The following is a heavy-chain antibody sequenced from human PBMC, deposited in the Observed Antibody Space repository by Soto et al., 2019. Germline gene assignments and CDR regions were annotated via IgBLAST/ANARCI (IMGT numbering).Heavy chain of an antibody. CDR3: ARENVVVVAATQGPFDY. CDR2: IYDSGTT. V-gene: IGHV4-30-4*01. J-gene: IGHJ4*02. CDR1: GGSISSGDYY. Sequence: QVQMQESGPGLVKPSQTLSLTCTVSGGSISSGDYYWSWIRQPPGKGLEWIGNIYDSGTTYYNPSLKSRVTISVDASKTQFSLKLSSVTAADTAVYYCARENVVVVAATQGPFDYWGQGTLVTVSS. D-gene: IGHD2-15*01.